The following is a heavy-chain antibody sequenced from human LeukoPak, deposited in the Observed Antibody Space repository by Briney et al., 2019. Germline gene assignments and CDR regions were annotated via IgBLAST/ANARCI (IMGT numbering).Heavy chain of an antibody. Sequence: GGSLRLSGAASGFTFSSNAMSWVRQAPGKGLEWVSAISGSGGSTYYADSVKGRFTISRDNSKNTLNLHMNRLRVEDTAVYYCANGGRMAAAITPFDYWGQGTLVTVSS. CDR1: GFTFSSNA. J-gene: IGHJ4*02. CDR2: ISGSGGST. D-gene: IGHD2-2*01. CDR3: ANGGRMAAAITPFDY. V-gene: IGHV3-23*01.